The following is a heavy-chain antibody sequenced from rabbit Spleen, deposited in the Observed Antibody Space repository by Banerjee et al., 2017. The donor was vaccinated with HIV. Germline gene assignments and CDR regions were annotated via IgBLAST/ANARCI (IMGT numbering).Heavy chain of an antibody. CDR1: GVSFSGDSY. V-gene: IGHV1S40*01. J-gene: IGHJ4*01. CDR2: VYAASGST. CDR3: ARNYYSYGGAGYAYAGFNL. D-gene: IGHD6-1*01. Sequence: QQLVESGGGLVKPGASLTLTCIASGVSFSGDSYMCWVRQVPGKGLEWVACVYAASGSTWYASWAKGRFTISKASSTTVTLQMTSLTDADTATYFCARNYYSYGGAGYAYAGFNLWGPGTLVTVS.